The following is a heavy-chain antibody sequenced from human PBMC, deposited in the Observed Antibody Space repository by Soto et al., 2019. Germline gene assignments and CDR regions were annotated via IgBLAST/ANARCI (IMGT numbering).Heavy chain of an antibody. CDR2: IYHSGST. V-gene: IGHV4-4*02. Sequence: SETLSLTCAVSGGSISSSNWWSWVRQPPGKGLEWIGEIYHSGSTNYNPSLKSRVTISVDKSKNQFSLKLSSVTAADTAVYYCARDKPLPHYSGLGKGYYGMDVWGQGTTVTGSS. CDR3: ARDKPLPHYSGLGKGYYGMDV. CDR1: GGSISSSNW. J-gene: IGHJ6*02. D-gene: IGHD3-10*01.